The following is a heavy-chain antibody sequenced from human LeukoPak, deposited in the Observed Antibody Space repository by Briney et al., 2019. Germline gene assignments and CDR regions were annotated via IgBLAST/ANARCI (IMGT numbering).Heavy chain of an antibody. Sequence: GGSLRLSCAASGFTFSSYNMNWVRQAPGKGLEWVSSISSGSSYIYYADSVKGRFTISRDNAKNSLYLQMNSLRVEDTALYYCARYGGNAFDVWGQGTMVTVSS. CDR2: ISSGSSYI. J-gene: IGHJ3*01. CDR1: GFTFSSYN. CDR3: ARYGGNAFDV. V-gene: IGHV3-21*01. D-gene: IGHD4/OR15-4a*01.